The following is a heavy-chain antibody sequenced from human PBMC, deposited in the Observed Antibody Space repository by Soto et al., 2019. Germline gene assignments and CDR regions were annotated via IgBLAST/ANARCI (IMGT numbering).Heavy chain of an antibody. CDR2: TSSSSSYI. V-gene: IGHV3-21*01. J-gene: IGHJ6*02. Sequence: GGSLRLSCAASGFTFSSYSMNWVRQAPGKGLEWVSSTSSSSSYIYYADSVKGRLTISRDNAKNSLYLQMNSLRAEDTAVYYCARGVLRFLEWLRHGMDVWGQGTTVTVSS. CDR1: GFTFSSYS. CDR3: ARGVLRFLEWLRHGMDV. D-gene: IGHD3-3*01.